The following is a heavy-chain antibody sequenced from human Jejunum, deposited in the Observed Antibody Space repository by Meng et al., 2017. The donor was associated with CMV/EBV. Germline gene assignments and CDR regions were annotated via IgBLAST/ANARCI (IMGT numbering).Heavy chain of an antibody. D-gene: IGHD3-16*01. V-gene: IGHV3-30*04. CDR1: GFPFRSHA. Sequence: SGFPFRSHAMPWVRQAPGKGLEWVAVTSYDGNSQYYTDSVKGRFTISRDNSDNMLYLQMNSLRPDDTALYYCARDGGGFNSSPFDHWGQGTLVTVSS. J-gene: IGHJ4*02. CDR3: ARDGGGFNSSPFDH. CDR2: TSYDGNSQ.